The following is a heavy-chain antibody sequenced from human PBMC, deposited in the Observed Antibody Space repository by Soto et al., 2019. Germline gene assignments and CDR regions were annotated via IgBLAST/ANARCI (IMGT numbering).Heavy chain of an antibody. J-gene: IGHJ4*02. Sequence: SETLSLTCAVYGGSFSGYYWSWIRQPPGKGLEWIGEINHSGSTNYNPSLKSRVTISVDTSKNQFSLKLSSVTAADTAVYYCARAVVEVGATQDPYYFDYWGQGTLVTVSS. V-gene: IGHV4-34*01. CDR3: ARAVVEVGATQDPYYFDY. D-gene: IGHD1-26*01. CDR1: GGSFSGYY. CDR2: INHSGST.